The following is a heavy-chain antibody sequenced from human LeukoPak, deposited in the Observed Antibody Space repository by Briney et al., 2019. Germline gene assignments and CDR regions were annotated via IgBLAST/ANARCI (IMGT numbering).Heavy chain of an antibody. Sequence: PGGSLRLSCAASGFTFSSYAMSWVRRAPGKGLEWVSAISGSGGSTYYADSVKGRFTISRDNSKNTLYLQMNSLRAEDTAVYYCAKGTYDFWSGYHGGGYWGQGTLVTVSP. D-gene: IGHD3-3*01. CDR1: GFTFSSYA. CDR3: AKGTYDFWSGYHGGGY. J-gene: IGHJ4*02. CDR2: ISGSGGST. V-gene: IGHV3-23*01.